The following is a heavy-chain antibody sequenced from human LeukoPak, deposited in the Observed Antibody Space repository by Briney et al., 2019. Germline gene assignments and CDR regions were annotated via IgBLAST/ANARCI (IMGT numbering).Heavy chain of an antibody. Sequence: GGSLRLSCAASGFTFSNAWMSWVRQAPGKGLEWVGRIKSKTDGGTTDYAAPVKGRFTISRDDSKNTLYLQMNSLKTEDTAVYYCTTGDYYYYGMDVWGKGTTVTVSS. CDR1: GFTFSNAW. CDR2: IKSKTDGGTT. CDR3: TTGDYYYYGMDV. J-gene: IGHJ6*04. V-gene: IGHV3-15*01.